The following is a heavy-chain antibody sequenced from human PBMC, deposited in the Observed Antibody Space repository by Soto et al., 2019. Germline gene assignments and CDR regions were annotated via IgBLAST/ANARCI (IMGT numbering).Heavy chain of an antibody. J-gene: IGHJ6*02. Sequence: GESLKISCKGSGYSFTSYWIGWVRQMPGKGLEWMGIIYPGDSDTRYSPSFQGQVTISADKSISTAYLQWSSLKASDTAMYYCARQLVGATAYYYYYGMDAWGQGTTVTVSS. CDR1: GYSFTSYW. D-gene: IGHD1-26*01. CDR2: IYPGDSDT. CDR3: ARQLVGATAYYYYYGMDA. V-gene: IGHV5-51*01.